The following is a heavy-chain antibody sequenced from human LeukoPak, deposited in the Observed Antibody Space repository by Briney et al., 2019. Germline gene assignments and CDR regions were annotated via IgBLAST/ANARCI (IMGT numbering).Heavy chain of an antibody. CDR2: INPNSGGT. D-gene: IGHD3-16*01. CDR3: AREFGGVADFDY. V-gene: IGHV1-2*04. Sequence: ASVRVSCKASGYIFTGYYVHWVRQAPGQGLEWMGWINPNSGGTNYAQKFQGWVTMTSDTSINTAYMELSRLRSDDTAVYYCAREFGGVADFDYWGQGTLVTVSS. J-gene: IGHJ4*02. CDR1: GYIFTGYY.